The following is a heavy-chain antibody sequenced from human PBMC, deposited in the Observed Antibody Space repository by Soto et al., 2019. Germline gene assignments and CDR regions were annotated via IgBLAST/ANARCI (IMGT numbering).Heavy chain of an antibody. V-gene: IGHV2-26*01. D-gene: IGHD2-15*01. CDR2: IFSNDEK. J-gene: IGHJ4*02. CDR1: GFSLSNARMG. CDR3: GRIRDLGYCSGGSCYSFYDF. Sequence: QVTLKESGPVLVKPTETLTLTCTVSGFSLSNARMGVSWIRQPPVKALEWLAHIFSNDEKSYSTSLKSRLTISQDTSKSQVVLTIAKLDPVDTATYYCGRIRDLGYCSGGSCYSFYDFWGQGTLVTVSS.